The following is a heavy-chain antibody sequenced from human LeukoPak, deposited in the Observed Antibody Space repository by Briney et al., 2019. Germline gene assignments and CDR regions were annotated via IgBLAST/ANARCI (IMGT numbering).Heavy chain of an antibody. CDR1: GGSVTSSITSSY. J-gene: IGHJ6*02. CDR2: IYYSGST. CDR3: ARHTAAAGLYYYYGMDV. D-gene: IGHD6-13*01. Sequence: SETLSLTCTVSGGSVTSSITSSYWSWIRQPPGKGLEWIGYIYYSGSTNYNPSLKSRVTTSIDTSKNQFSLKLSSVTAADTAVYYCARHTAAAGLYYYYGMDVWGQGTTVTVSS. V-gene: IGHV4-59*08.